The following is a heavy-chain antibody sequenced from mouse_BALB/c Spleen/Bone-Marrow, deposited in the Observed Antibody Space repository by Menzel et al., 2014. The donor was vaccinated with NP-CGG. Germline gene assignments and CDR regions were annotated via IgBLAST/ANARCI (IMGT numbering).Heavy chain of an antibody. CDR1: GFDFSRYW. D-gene: IGHD1-2*01. CDR2: INPDSRTI. V-gene: IGHV4-1*02. CDR3: ARPGYYGYQNV. Sequence: DVMLVESGGGLVQPGGSLKLSCAASGFDFSRYWMSWVRQAPGKGLEWIGEINPDSRTINYTPSLKGKFIISRDNAKNTLYLQMSKVRSEDTALYYCARPGYYGYQNVWGAGTTVTVSS. J-gene: IGHJ1*01.